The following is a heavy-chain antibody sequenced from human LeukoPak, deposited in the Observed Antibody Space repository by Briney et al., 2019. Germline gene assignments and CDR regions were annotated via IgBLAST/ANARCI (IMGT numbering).Heavy chain of an antibody. CDR3: ARADCSSTSCYNGEYFQH. D-gene: IGHD2-2*02. CDR1: GGTFSSYA. Sequence: SVKVSCKASGGTFSSYAISWVRQAPGQGLEWMGGIIPIFGTANYAQKFQGRVTITMDASTSTAYMELSSLRSEDTAVYYCARADCSSTSCYNGEYFQHWGQGTLVTVSS. V-gene: IGHV1-69*05. J-gene: IGHJ1*01. CDR2: IIPIFGTA.